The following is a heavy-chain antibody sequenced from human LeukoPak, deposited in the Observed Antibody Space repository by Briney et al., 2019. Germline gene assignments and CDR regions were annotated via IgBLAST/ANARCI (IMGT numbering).Heavy chain of an antibody. Sequence: SETLSLTCTVSGGSISSYYWSWIRQPPGKGLEWIGYIYYSGSTNYNPSLKSRVTISVDTSKNQFSLKLSPVTAADTAVYYCARHVSGQVEGFDYWGQGTLVTVSS. D-gene: IGHD2-15*01. J-gene: IGHJ4*02. V-gene: IGHV4-59*08. CDR1: GGSISSYY. CDR3: ARHVSGQVEGFDY. CDR2: IYYSGST.